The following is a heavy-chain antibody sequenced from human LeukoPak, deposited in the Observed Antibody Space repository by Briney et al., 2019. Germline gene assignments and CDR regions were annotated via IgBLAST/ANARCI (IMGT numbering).Heavy chain of an antibody. CDR3: AREGYNLDPDY. J-gene: IGHJ4*02. D-gene: IGHD5-24*01. V-gene: IGHV4-4*07. Sequence: PSETLSLTCTVSGYSISSGYYWGWIRQPAGKGLEWIGRICTSGSTNYNPSLKSRVAMSVDTSKNQFSLKLSSVTAADTAVYYRAREGYNLDPDYWGQGTLVTVSS. CDR1: GYSISSGYY. CDR2: ICTSGST.